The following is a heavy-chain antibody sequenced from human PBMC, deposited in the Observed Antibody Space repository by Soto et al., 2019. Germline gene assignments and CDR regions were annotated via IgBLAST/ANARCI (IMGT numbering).Heavy chain of an antibody. D-gene: IGHD2-15*01. CDR2: ISGSGDRK. Sequence: ESGGGLVQPGGSLRLSCAASGITIRNYPMSWVRQAPGKGLDWVSGISGSGDRKYYADSAKGPFTISKGFSKNSLSLQLDSLRVEDTAVYFCVKDDGGNPSTEPHWGQGTLVTVSS. J-gene: IGHJ4*02. CDR1: GITIRNYP. CDR3: VKDDGGNPSTEPH. V-gene: IGHV3-23*01.